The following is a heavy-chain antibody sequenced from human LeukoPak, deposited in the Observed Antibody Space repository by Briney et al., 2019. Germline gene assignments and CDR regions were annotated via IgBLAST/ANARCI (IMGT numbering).Heavy chain of an antibody. CDR1: GGSFSGYY. J-gene: IGHJ4*02. CDR3: ARRGYSYGSYYFDY. CDR2: INHSGST. V-gene: IGHV4-34*01. Sequence: SETLSLTCAVYGGSFSGYYWSWIRQPPGKGLEWIGEINHSGSTNYNPPLKSRVTISVDTSKNQFSLKLSSVTAADTAVYYCARRGYSYGSYYFDYWGQGTLVTVSS. D-gene: IGHD5-18*01.